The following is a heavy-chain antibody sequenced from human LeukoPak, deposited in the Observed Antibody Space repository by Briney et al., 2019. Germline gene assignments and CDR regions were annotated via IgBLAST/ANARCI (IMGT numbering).Heavy chain of an antibody. Sequence: PGGSLRLSCAASGFNFSSYWMSWVRQAPGKGLEWVANIKQDGSEKFYVESAEGRFTISRDNAKNSLYLQMNSLRAEDTALYYCARDPLRNYYDSSGHDYWGQGTLVTVSS. V-gene: IGHV3-7*03. J-gene: IGHJ4*02. CDR3: ARDPLRNYYDSSGHDY. CDR1: GFNFSSYW. CDR2: IKQDGSEK. D-gene: IGHD3-22*01.